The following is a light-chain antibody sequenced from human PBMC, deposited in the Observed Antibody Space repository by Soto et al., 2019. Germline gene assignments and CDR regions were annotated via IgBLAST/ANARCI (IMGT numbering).Light chain of an antibody. Sequence: QSVLTQPPSASGTPGQRVTISCSGSSSNIGSNYVYWYQQLPGTAPKLLIYRNNQRPSGVPDRFSGSKSGTSASLAISGLRSEDEADYNCAAWDDSLSARLYVFGTGTKVTVL. J-gene: IGLJ1*01. CDR3: AAWDDSLSARLYV. CDR2: RNN. CDR1: SSNIGSNY. V-gene: IGLV1-47*01.